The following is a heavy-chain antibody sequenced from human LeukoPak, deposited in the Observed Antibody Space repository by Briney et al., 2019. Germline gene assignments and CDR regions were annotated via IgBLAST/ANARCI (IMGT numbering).Heavy chain of an antibody. J-gene: IGHJ4*02. CDR3: ARAGLGYQLDY. D-gene: IGHD3-16*01. V-gene: IGHV4-59*01. CDR1: GGSISSYY. CDR2: IYYSGST. Sequence: SETLSLTCTVSGGSISSYYWSWIRQPPGKGLEWIGYIYYSGSTNYNPYLKSRVTISVDTSKNQFSLKLSSVTAADTGVYYCARAGLGYQLDYWGQGTLVTVSS.